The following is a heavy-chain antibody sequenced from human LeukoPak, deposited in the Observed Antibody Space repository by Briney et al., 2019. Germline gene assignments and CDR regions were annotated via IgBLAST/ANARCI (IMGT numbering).Heavy chain of an antibody. CDR3: ARGQGAAAIDWFDP. CDR1: GGSISSSSYY. CDR2: IYYSGST. Sequence: PSETLSLTCTVSGGSISSSSYYWGWIRQPPGKGLEWIGSIYYSGSTYYNPSLKSRVTISVDTSKNQFSLKLSSVTAADTAVYYCARGQGAAAIDWFDPWGQGTLVTVSS. D-gene: IGHD6-13*01. V-gene: IGHV4-39*07. J-gene: IGHJ5*02.